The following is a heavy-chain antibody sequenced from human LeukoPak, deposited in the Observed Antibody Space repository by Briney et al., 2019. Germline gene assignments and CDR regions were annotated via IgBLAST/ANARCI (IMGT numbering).Heavy chain of an antibody. CDR3: AREGGSYYAGFDY. CDR2: IYYSGST. Sequence: PSETLSLTCTVSGGSIGSYYWSWIRQPPGKGLEWIGYIYYSGSTNYNPSLKSRVTISVDTSKNQFSLKLSSVTAADTAVYYCAREGGSYYAGFDYWGQGTLVTVSS. D-gene: IGHD1-26*01. J-gene: IGHJ4*02. V-gene: IGHV4-59*01. CDR1: GGSIGSYY.